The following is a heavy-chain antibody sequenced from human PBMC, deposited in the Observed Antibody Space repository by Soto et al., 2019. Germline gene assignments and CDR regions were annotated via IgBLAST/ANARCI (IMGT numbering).Heavy chain of an antibody. V-gene: IGHV1-69*02. CDR3: AGAPGWLQDLYSFDY. J-gene: IGHJ4*02. Sequence: QVQLVQSGAEVKKPGSSVKVSCKASGGTFSSYTISWVRQAPGQGLEWMGRIIPILGIANYAQKFQGRVTIXXDXNXXTADMELSSLRSEDTAVYYCAGAPGWLQDLYSFDYWGQGTLVTVSS. CDR1: GGTFSSYT. CDR2: IIPILGIA. D-gene: IGHD5-12*01.